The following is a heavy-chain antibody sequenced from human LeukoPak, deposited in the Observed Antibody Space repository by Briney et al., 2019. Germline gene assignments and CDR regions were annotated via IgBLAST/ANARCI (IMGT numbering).Heavy chain of an antibody. CDR3: ARGPSIAARPRFDY. V-gene: IGHV4-34*01. Sequence: PSETLSLTYAVYGGSFSGYYWSWIRQPPGKGLEWIGEINHSGSTNYNPSLKSRVTISVDTSKNQFSLKLSSVTAADTAVYYCARGPSIAARPRFDYWGQGTLVTVSS. CDR1: GGSFSGYY. CDR2: INHSGST. J-gene: IGHJ4*02. D-gene: IGHD6-6*01.